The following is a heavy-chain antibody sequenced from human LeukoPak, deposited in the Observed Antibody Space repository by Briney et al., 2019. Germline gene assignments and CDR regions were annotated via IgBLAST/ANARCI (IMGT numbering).Heavy chain of an antibody. CDR1: GFTFSSYA. CDR2: ISYDGSNK. CDR3: ARDPILNNAFDI. Sequence: GGSLRLSCAASGFTFSSYAMPWVRQAPGKGLEWVAVISYDGSNKYYADSVKGRFTISRDNSKNTLYLQMNSLRAEDTAVYYCARDPILNNAFDIWGQGTMVTVSS. V-gene: IGHV3-30-3*01. J-gene: IGHJ3*02. D-gene: IGHD2-8*01.